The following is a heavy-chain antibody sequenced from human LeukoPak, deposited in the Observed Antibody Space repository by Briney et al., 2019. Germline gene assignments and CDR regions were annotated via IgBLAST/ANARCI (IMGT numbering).Heavy chain of an antibody. CDR2: IYTSGST. J-gene: IGHJ4*02. CDR3: ARQTRTYDYESGNYYKEDF. Sequence: SETLSLTCTVSGGSISSYYWSWIRQPAGKGLEWIGRIYTSGSTDYNPSLSSRVTISLDTSKTNLSLKLTSVTATDTAVYFCARQTRTYDYESGNYYKEDFWGQGTLVTVSS. D-gene: IGHD3-10*01. CDR1: GGSISSYY. V-gene: IGHV4-4*07.